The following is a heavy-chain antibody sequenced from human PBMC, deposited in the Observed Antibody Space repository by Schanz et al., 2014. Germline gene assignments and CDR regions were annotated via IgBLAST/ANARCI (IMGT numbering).Heavy chain of an antibody. CDR1: GYTFTSSG. V-gene: IGHV1-18*01. J-gene: IGHJ3*01. CDR2: INGYNAHT. CDR3: ARVEGSSGSASSYRALNV. Sequence: QVQLVQSGAEVKKPGASVKVSCKASGYTFTSSGFSWVRQAPGQGLEWMGWINGYNAHTNYAQKFQGRVTMTTDTSTSTVYMELRSLRSDDTAVYYCARVEGSSGSASSYRALNVWGQGTTVTVSS. D-gene: IGHD3-10*01.